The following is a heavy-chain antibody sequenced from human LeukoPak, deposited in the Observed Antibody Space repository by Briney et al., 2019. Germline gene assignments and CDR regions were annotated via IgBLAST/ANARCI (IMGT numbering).Heavy chain of an antibody. D-gene: IGHD4-17*01. CDR3: ARFRVYGDSAWYFDL. Sequence: SETLSLTCTVSGGSISSYYWSWIRQPPEKGLEWIGYIYSSGITNYHPSLKSRLTISVDTSKNQFSLKLSSVTAADTAVYYCARFRVYGDSAWYFDLWGRGTLVTVSS. CDR1: GGSISSYY. J-gene: IGHJ2*01. CDR2: IYSSGIT. V-gene: IGHV4-59*01.